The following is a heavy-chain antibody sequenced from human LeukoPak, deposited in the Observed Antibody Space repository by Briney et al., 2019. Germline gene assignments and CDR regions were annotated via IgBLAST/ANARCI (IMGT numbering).Heavy chain of an antibody. Sequence: PGGSLRLSCAASGFTFSTTGMSWVRQAQGKGLEWVSGISGNSDKTYYTDSVKGRFSVFRDNSRNTLYLQMNNVRVEDTALYYCAKTASSSGEWGQGTLVTVSS. V-gene: IGHV3-23*01. CDR3: AKTASSSGE. J-gene: IGHJ4*02. CDR1: GFTFSTTG. CDR2: ISGNSDKT. D-gene: IGHD2-21*02.